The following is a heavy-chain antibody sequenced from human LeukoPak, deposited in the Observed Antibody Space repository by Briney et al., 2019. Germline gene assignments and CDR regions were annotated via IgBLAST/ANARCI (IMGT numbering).Heavy chain of an antibody. D-gene: IGHD3-22*01. CDR3: ARDPEGYYYDSSGLDY. Sequence: GGSLRLSCAASGFTFSSYSMNWVRQAPGKGLEWVSSISSSSSYIYYADSVKGRFTTSRDNAKNSLYLQMNSLRAEDTAVYYCARDPEGYYYDSSGLDYWGQGTLVTVSS. V-gene: IGHV3-21*01. J-gene: IGHJ4*02. CDR2: ISSSSSYI. CDR1: GFTFSSYS.